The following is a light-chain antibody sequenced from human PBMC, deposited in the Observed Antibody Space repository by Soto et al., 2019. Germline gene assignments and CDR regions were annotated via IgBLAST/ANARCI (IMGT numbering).Light chain of an antibody. CDR1: QDISNS. CDR3: QQYDHFPPLT. V-gene: IGKV1-33*01. CDR2: DAS. J-gene: IGKJ4*01. Sequence: DIQMTQSPSSLSASVGDRVTITCQASQDISNSLNWYQQKPGKAPKLLIYDASYLQTGVPSRFSGSGSGTDFTFTISSLQAEDIATYYCQQYDHFPPLTFGGGTKVEIK.